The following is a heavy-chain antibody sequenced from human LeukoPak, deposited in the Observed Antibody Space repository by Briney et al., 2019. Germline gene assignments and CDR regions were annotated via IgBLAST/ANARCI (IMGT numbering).Heavy chain of an antibody. CDR1: GFTFSSYW. J-gene: IGHJ6*03. V-gene: IGHV3-7*01. Sequence: EGSLRLSCAASGFTFSSYWMSWVRQAPGKGLEWVANIKQDGSEKYYVDSVKGRFTISRDNAKNSLYLQMNSLRAEDTAVYYCARETTVVTRRYYYYYMDVWGKGTTVTVSS. CDR3: ARETTVVTRRYYYYYMDV. D-gene: IGHD4-23*01. CDR2: IKQDGSEK.